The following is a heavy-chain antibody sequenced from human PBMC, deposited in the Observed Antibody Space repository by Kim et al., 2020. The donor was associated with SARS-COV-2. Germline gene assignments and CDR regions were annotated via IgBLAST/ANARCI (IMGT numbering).Heavy chain of an antibody. D-gene: IGHD3-10*01. J-gene: IGHJ4*02. Sequence: GGSLRLSCAASGFTFSSYGMHWVRQAPGKGLEWVAVISYDGSNKYYADSVKGRFTISRDNSKNTLYLQMNSLGAEDTAVYYCARDDLAGRLWFGELSYSDYWGQGALVTVSS. CDR3: ARDDLAGRLWFGELSYSDY. V-gene: IGHV3-33*05. CDR1: GFTFSSYG. CDR2: ISYDGSNK.